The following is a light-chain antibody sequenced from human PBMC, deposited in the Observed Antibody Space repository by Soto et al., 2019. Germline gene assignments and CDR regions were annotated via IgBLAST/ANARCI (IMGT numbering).Light chain of an antibody. J-gene: IGKJ1*01. CDR3: QQYGVSPRS. V-gene: IGKV3-20*01. CDR1: QSLSSTF. CDR2: GGS. Sequence: EIVMTQSPGTLSLPPGERATLSCRASQSLSSTFLAWYQQRPGQAPRLLIYGGSNRATGVPDSFSGSGSGTDFTLTISRLEPEDFAVYYCQQYGVSPRSFGQGTKVEIK.